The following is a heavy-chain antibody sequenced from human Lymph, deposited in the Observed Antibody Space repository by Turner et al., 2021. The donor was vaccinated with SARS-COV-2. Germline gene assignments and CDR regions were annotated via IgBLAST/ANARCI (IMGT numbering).Heavy chain of an antibody. V-gene: IGHV1-2*02. CDR1: GNTFTGYY. CDR3: ARSRDLQSMIRGVDPFDY. J-gene: IGHJ4*02. Sequence: QVQLVLPRAEVKKPGASVKVSCTASGNTFTGYYMHWVRQAPGQGLEWMGWINTNSGGTNYPQKFQGRVTMTRDTSISSAYTELSRLRSDDTAVYYCARSRDLQSMIRGVDPFDYWGQGTLVTVSS. D-gene: IGHD3-10*01. CDR2: INTNSGGT.